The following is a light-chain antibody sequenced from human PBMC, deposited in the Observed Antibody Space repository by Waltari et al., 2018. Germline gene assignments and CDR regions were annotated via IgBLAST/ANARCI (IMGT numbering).Light chain of an antibody. CDR2: DVN. V-gene: IGLV2-14*03. CDR1: SNDVGGYNY. CDR3: SSYTSRTTLV. J-gene: IGLJ2*01. Sequence: QSALTQPASVSGSPGQSITISCTATSNDVGGYNYVSWYQHSPGKPPKCMVYDVNKRPSGVSNRFSGSKSGNTASLTISGLQAEDEADYYCSSYTSRTTLVFGGGTRLTVL.